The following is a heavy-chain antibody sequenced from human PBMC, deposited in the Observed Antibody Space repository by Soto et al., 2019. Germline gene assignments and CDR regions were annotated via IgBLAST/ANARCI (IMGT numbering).Heavy chain of an antibody. D-gene: IGHD3-10*01. CDR1: GGTFSSYA. Sequence: SVKVSCKASGGTFSSYAISWVRQAPGQGLEWMGGIIPIFGTANYAQKFQGRVTITADESTSTAYMELSSLRSEDTAVYYCARTMITMVRGYYYYYYMDVWGKGTTVTVSS. J-gene: IGHJ6*03. CDR2: IIPIFGTA. CDR3: ARTMITMVRGYYYYYYMDV. V-gene: IGHV1-69*13.